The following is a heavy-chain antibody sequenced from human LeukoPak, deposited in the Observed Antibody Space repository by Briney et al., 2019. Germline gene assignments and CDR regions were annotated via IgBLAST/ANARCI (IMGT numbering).Heavy chain of an antibody. J-gene: IGHJ4*02. D-gene: IGHD3-9*01. CDR1: GYTFTSYA. CDR3: ARRRLRYFDWLPDY. CDR2: INAGNGNT. V-gene: IGHV1-3*01. Sequence: GASVKVSCKASGYTFTSYAMHWVRRAPGQRLEWMGWINAGNGNTKYSQKFQGRVTITRDTSASTAYMELSSLRSEDTAVYYCARRRLRYFDWLPDYWGQGTLVTVSS.